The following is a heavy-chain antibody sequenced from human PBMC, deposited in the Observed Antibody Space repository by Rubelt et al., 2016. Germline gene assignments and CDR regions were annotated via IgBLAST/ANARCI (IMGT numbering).Heavy chain of an antibody. V-gene: IGHV1-18*01. CDR3: ARYLGIEGDFDY. J-gene: IGHJ4*02. D-gene: IGHD7-27*01. CDR1: GYTFISYG. CDR2: IGAYAGNT. Sequence: QIQLVQSGPEVEKPGASVKVSCKASGYTFISYGISWIRQAPGQGLEWMGWIGAYAGNTNYAQKLQGRVTMTTDTSTSTAYMELRSPRSDDTAVYYCARYLGIEGDFDYWGQGTLVTVSS.